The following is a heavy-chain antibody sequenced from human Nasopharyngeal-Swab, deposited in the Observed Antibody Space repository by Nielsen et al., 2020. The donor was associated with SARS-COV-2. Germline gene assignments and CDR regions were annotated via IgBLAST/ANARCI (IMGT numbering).Heavy chain of an antibody. J-gene: IGHJ3*02. D-gene: IGHD7-27*01. V-gene: IGHV4-61*02. CDR3: ARDKWGAEDAFDI. Sequence: SETLSLTCTVSGGSISSGNYYWSWIRQPAGKGLEWIGRIYTSGSTNYNPSLKSRVTISVDTSKNQFSLKLSSVTAADTAVYYCARDKWGAEDAFDIWGQGTMVTVSS. CDR1: GGSISSGNYY. CDR2: IYTSGST.